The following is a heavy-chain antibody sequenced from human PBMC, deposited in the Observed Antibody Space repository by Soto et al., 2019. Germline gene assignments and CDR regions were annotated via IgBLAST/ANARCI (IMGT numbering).Heavy chain of an antibody. CDR1: GASISGYY. CDR3: ARWTNYDGSGHYYCHCFDP. Sequence: PSETLSLTCTVSGASISGYYWSWIRQSPGKGLEWIGYIHYSGSINYNPSLKSRVTISVDTSKNQFSLKLSSVTAAYTAVYYCARWTNYDGSGHYYCHCFDPWGQGTLVTVS. D-gene: IGHD3-22*01. J-gene: IGHJ5*02. V-gene: IGHV4-59*08. CDR2: IHYSGSI.